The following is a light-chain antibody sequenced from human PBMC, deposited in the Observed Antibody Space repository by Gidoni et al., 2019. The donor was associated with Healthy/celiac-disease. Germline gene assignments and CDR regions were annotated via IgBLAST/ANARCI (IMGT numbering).Light chain of an antibody. CDR3: QQYYSTPRT. V-gene: IGKV4-1*01. J-gene: IGKJ1*01. CDR2: WAS. CDR1: QSVLYISNNKNY. Sequence: DIVMTHSPYSLAVSLGERATINCKSSQSVLYISNNKNYLAWYQQKPGQPPKLLIYWASTRESGVPDRFSGSGSGTDFTLTISSLQAEDVAVYYCQQYYSTPRTFGQGTKVEIK.